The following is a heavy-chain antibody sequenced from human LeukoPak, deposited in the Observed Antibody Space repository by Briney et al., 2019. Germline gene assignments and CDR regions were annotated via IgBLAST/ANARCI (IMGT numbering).Heavy chain of an antibody. CDR1: GFTFSTYG. CDR2: IKQDGSEK. CDR3: ARPPGDY. V-gene: IGHV3-7*01. Sequence: GGSLRLSCAASGFTFSTYGMSWVRQAPGKGLEWVANIKQDGSEKYYVDSVEGRFTISRDNAKNSLFLQMNSLRAEDTAVYYCARPPGDYWGQGTLVTVSS. J-gene: IGHJ4*02. D-gene: IGHD1-26*01.